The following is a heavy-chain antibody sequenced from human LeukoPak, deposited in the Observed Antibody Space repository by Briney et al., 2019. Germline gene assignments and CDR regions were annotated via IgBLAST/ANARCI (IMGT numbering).Heavy chain of an antibody. Sequence: GGSLRLSCAASGFTFSSYAMSWVRQAPGKGLEWVSAISGSGGSTYYADSVKGRFTISRDNAKNSLYLQMNSLRAEDTAVYYCARDECSSTSCYTPYYFDYWGQGTLVTVSS. CDR2: ISGSGGST. CDR1: GFTFSSYA. J-gene: IGHJ4*02. V-gene: IGHV3-23*01. CDR3: ARDECSSTSCYTPYYFDY. D-gene: IGHD2-2*02.